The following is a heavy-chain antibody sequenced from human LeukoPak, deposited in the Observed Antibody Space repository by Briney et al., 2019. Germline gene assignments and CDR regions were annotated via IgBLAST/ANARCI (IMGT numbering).Heavy chain of an antibody. CDR2: ISSSSSYI. V-gene: IGHV3-21*01. Sequence: PGGSLRLSCAASGFTFSSYSMNWVRQAPGKGLEWVSSISSSSSYIYYADSVKGRFTISRDNAKNSLYLQMNSLRAEDTAVYYCAREPAYCGGDCYNPYYFGYWGQGTLVIVSS. CDR3: AREPAYCGGDCYNPYYFGY. CDR1: GFTFSSYS. J-gene: IGHJ4*02. D-gene: IGHD2-21*02.